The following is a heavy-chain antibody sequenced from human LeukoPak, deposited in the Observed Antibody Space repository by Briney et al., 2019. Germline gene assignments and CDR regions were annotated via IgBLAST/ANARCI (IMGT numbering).Heavy chain of an antibody. J-gene: IGHJ4*02. V-gene: IGHV3-21*01. CDR3: ARGRCLECHDY. Sequence: GGSLRLSCAASGFTFSSYSMNWVRQAPGKGLEWVSSISCSSSYIYYADSVKGRFTISRDNAKNSLYLQMNSLRAEDTPVYYCARGRCLECHDYWGQGTLVTVSS. CDR1: GFTFSSYS. D-gene: IGHD3-3*01. CDR2: ISCSSSYI.